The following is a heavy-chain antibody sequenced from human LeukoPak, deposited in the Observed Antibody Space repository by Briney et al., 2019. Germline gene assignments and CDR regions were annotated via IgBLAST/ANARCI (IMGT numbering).Heavy chain of an antibody. CDR3: ARSDSSSSVDY. CDR1: GGSISSYY. CDR2: IYYSGST. V-gene: IGHV4-59*01. J-gene: IGHJ4*02. Sequence: SETLSLTCTVSGGSISSYYWSWIRQPPGKGLEWIGYIYYSGSTNYNPSLKSRVTISVDTSKNQFSLKLSSVTAADTAVYYCARSDSSSSVDYWGQGTLVTVSS. D-gene: IGHD6-6*01.